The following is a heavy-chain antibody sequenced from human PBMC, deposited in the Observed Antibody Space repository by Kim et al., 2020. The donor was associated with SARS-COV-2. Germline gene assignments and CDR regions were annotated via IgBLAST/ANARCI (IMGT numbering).Heavy chain of an antibody. J-gene: IGHJ6*02. CDR2: ISWNSGSI. CDR1: GFTFDDYA. CDR3: AKDIKEWVNWKDLEDYYYYGMDG. D-gene: IGHD1-1*01. V-gene: IGHV3-9*01. Sequence: GGSLRLSCAASGFTFDDYAMHWVRQAPGKGLEWVSGISWNSGSIGYADSVKVRFTISRDNAKNSLYLQMNSLRAEDTALYYCAKDIKEWVNWKDLEDYYYYGMDGWGQGTTVTVSS.